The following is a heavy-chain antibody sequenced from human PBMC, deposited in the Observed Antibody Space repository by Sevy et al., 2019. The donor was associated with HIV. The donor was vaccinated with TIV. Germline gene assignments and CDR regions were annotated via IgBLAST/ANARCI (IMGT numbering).Heavy chain of an antibody. Sequence: SQTLSLTCTVSGGSISSYYCTWIRQPGGKGLEWVGRIYTSGGTNYNPSLKSRVTMSVDTSKNEFSLKLTSVTAADSAVYYCARGGGYFDDGFDIWGQGTMVTVSS. D-gene: IGHD3-10*01. CDR2: IYTSGGT. CDR1: GGSISSYY. V-gene: IGHV4-4*07. J-gene: IGHJ3*02. CDR3: ARGGGYFDDGFDI.